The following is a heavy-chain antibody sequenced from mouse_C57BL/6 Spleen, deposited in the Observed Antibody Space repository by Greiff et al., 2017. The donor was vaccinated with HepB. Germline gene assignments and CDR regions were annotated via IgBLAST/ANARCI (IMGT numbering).Heavy chain of an antibody. J-gene: IGHJ3*01. Sequence: EVKLVESGGDLVKPGGSLKLSCAASGFTFSSYGMSWVRQTPDKRLEWVATISSGGSYTYYPDSVKGRFTISRDNAKNTLYLQMSSLKSEDTAMYYCARHELCRGFAYWGQGTLVTVSA. CDR1: GFTFSSYG. D-gene: IGHD3-1*01. CDR2: ISSGGSYT. V-gene: IGHV5-6*02. CDR3: ARHELCRGFAY.